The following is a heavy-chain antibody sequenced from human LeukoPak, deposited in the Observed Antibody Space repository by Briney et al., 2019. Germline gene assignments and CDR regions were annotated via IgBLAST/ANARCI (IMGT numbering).Heavy chain of an antibody. J-gene: IGHJ4*02. V-gene: IGHV3-7*03. CDR3: ARDIDTNY. CDR2: IKQDGSEK. D-gene: IGHD1-26*01. CDR1: GFTFTSYW. Sequence: GGSLRLSCAASGFTFTSYWMTWVRQVPGKGLEWVANIKQDGSEKFYVGSVRGRFTISRDNVRNSVSLQMNSLRAEDTAVYYCARDIDTNYWGQGTLVTVSS.